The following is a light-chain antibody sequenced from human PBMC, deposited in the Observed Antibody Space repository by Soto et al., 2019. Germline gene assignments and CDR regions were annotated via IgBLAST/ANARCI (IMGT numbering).Light chain of an antibody. CDR3: QSYDNSLSGVV. CDR2: DND. Sequence: QSVLTQPPSVSGAPGQRIIISCTGSSSNIGAGFDVHWYQHLPATAPKLLVYDNDNRPSGLPARFSDSRSGTSASLAITSLQADDEADYYCQSYDNSLSGVVFGGGTKVTVL. J-gene: IGLJ2*01. CDR1: SSNIGAGFD. V-gene: IGLV1-40*01.